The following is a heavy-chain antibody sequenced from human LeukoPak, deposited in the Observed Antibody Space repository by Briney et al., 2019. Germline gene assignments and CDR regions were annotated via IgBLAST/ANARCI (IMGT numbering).Heavy chain of an antibody. D-gene: IGHD5-12*01. CDR1: GFTFSSYG. CDR3: ARAPRYSGSGGDAFDI. V-gene: IGHV3-48*04. Sequence: GGSLRLSCAASGFTFSSYGMNWVRQAPGKGLEWISYISSSSGTIYYADSVKGRFIISRDNAKNSLFLQMNSLTAEDTAVYYCARAPRYSGSGGDAFDIWGQGTMVIVSS. J-gene: IGHJ3*02. CDR2: ISSSSGTI.